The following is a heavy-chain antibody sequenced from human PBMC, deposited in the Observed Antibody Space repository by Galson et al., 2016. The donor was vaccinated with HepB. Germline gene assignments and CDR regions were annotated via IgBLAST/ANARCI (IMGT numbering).Heavy chain of an antibody. D-gene: IGHD1-1*01. J-gene: IGHJ6*02. V-gene: IGHV4-4*07. CDR3: TRSYELVSDYYYALDV. CDR1: GGSISNYY. CDR2: ISASGST. Sequence: ETLSLTCTVSGGSISNYYWTWVRQPAGKGLEWIGRISASGSTNYNPSLKSRVAMSVDTSRSQFSLNLSSVTAADTAVYYCTRSYELVSDYYYALDVWGQGATVTVSS.